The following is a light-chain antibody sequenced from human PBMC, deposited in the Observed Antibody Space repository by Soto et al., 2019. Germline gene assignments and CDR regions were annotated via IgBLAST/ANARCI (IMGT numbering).Light chain of an antibody. J-gene: IGKJ1*01. Sequence: EIQMTQSPSSLSASVGDRVTITCRASQSISSYLNWYQQKPGKAPKLLIYAASSLQSGVPSRFSGSGSGTDFTLTISSLQPEDFATYYCQQGYSTHWTFGQGTKVDI. CDR3: QQGYSTHWT. V-gene: IGKV1-39*01. CDR1: QSISSY. CDR2: AAS.